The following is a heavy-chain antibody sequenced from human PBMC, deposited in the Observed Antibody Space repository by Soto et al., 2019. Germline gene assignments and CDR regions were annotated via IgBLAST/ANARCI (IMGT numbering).Heavy chain of an antibody. CDR2: IYYSGST. D-gene: IGHD3-10*01. Sequence: PSETLSLTCTVSGGSISSSSYYWGWIRQPPGKGLEWIGSIYYSGSTYYNPSLKSRVTISVDTSKNQFSLKLSSVTAAGTAVYYCASLYGSGSYNWFDPWGQGTLVTVSS. CDR1: GGSISSSSYY. V-gene: IGHV4-39*01. CDR3: ASLYGSGSYNWFDP. J-gene: IGHJ5*02.